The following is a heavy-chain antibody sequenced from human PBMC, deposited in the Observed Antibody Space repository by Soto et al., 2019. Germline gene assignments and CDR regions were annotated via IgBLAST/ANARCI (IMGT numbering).Heavy chain of an antibody. J-gene: IGHJ5*02. CDR3: ARDRGDYDFWSGYSSWFDP. Sequence: QVQLVQSGAEVKKPGASVKVSCKASGYTFTSYGISWVRQAPGQGLEWMGWISAYNGNTNYAQKLQGRVTMTTDTSTSTAYMELRSLRSDDTAVYYCARDRGDYDFWSGYSSWFDPRGQGTLVTVSS. D-gene: IGHD3-3*01. CDR2: ISAYNGNT. CDR1: GYTFTSYG. V-gene: IGHV1-18*04.